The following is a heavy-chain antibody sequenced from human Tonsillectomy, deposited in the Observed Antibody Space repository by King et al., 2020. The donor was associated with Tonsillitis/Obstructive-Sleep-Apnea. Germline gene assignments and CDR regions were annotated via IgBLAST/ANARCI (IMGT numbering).Heavy chain of an antibody. Sequence: EVQLVESGGGLVQPGGSLRLSCAASGFTFSSYSMNWVRQAPGKGLEWVSYISSSSSTIYYADSVKGRFTISRDNAKNSLYLQMNSLRDEDTAVYYCARVYYDILRPYAFDIWGQGTMVTVSS. CDR3: ARVYYDILRPYAFDI. V-gene: IGHV3-48*02. CDR1: GFTFSSYS. CDR2: ISSSSSTI. J-gene: IGHJ3*02. D-gene: IGHD3-9*01.